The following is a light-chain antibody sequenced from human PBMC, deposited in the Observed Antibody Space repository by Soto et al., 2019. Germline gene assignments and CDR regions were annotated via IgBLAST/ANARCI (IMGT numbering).Light chain of an antibody. CDR1: QSVLYSSNNKNY. J-gene: IGKJ1*01. Sequence: DIVMTQSPDSLAVSLGERAPINCKSSQSVLYSSNNKNYLAWYQQKPGQHPKLLIYWASTRESGVPDRFSGSGSRTDFTTTISGLEAEDVAVYYCQQFFTTPWTFGQGTKVEIK. V-gene: IGKV4-1*01. CDR3: QQFFTTPWT. CDR2: WAS.